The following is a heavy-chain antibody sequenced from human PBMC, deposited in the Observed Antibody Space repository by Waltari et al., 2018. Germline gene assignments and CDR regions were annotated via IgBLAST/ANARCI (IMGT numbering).Heavy chain of an antibody. J-gene: IGHJ4*02. Sequence: DVQLVESGGGLVQPGQSLRLSCAASGFRFHDYAMYWVRQIPGKGLEWVSGISWNRDRIEYGDAVKGRVTSSRDNAEKSLYLQLNNLTKEDTALYYCAKGIAAAGKKNFDQWGQGTLVTVSS. V-gene: IGHV3-9*01. CDR1: GFRFHDYA. CDR3: AKGIAAAGKKNFDQ. CDR2: ISWNRDRI. D-gene: IGHD6-13*01.